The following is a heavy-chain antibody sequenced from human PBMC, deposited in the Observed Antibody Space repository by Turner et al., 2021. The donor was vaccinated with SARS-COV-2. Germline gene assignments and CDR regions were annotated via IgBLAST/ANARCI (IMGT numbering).Heavy chain of an antibody. V-gene: IGHV3-21*01. CDR3: ARDHRPVVVPAAKRAGSYYYGMDV. CDR1: GFTLRSYT. J-gene: IGHJ6*02. Sequence: EVQLVESGGGLVKPGGSLRLSCATPGFTLRSYTMNWVRQAPGKGLEWVSSISSNSSYIYYADSVKGRFTISRDNAKNSLYLQMNSLRAEDTAVYYCARDHRPVVVPAAKRAGSYYYGMDVWGQGTTVTVSS. D-gene: IGHD2-2*01. CDR2: ISSNSSYI.